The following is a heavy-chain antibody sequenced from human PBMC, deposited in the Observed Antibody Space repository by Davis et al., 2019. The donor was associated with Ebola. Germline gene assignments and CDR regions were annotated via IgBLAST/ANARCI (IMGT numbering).Heavy chain of an antibody. CDR3: VKWSYARFDY. V-gene: IGHV3-48*01. Sequence: GESLKISCAASGFTFSSYSMDWVRPAPGKGLEWVSYISSSSTTIYYADSVKGRFTISRDNAKNSVYLQMNSLKTEDTAVYYCVKWSYARFDYWGQGTLVTVSS. CDR2: ISSSSTTI. CDR1: GFTFSSYS. J-gene: IGHJ4*02. D-gene: IGHD1-26*01.